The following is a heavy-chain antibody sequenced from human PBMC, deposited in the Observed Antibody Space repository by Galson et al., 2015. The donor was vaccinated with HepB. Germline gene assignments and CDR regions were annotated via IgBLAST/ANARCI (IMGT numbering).Heavy chain of an antibody. J-gene: IGHJ4*02. CDR2: ISPYNGNT. D-gene: IGHD3-10*01. CDR1: GYIFITDG. V-gene: IGHV1-18*04. Sequence: SVKVSCKASGYIFITDGITWVRQAPGQGLEWMGWISPYNGNTNYAQKLQGRVTLTADTSTTTAYVELRSLRSDDTAVYYCARDRDRNYFDYWGQGTLVTVSS. CDR3: ARDRDRNYFDY.